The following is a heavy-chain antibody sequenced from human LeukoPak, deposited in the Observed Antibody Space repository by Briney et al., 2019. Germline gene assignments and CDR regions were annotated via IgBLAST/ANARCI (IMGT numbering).Heavy chain of an antibody. Sequence: GASVKVSCKVSGYTLTQLSVHWVRQAPGKGLEWMGGFDVEDGEIIYAQKFQGRVTMTEETSTDTAYMELSSLRSEDTAVYYCATNRQIMILGVVIMPAFDIWGQGTMVTVSS. CDR1: GYTLTQLS. J-gene: IGHJ3*02. V-gene: IGHV1-24*01. CDR3: ATNRQIMILGVVIMPAFDI. D-gene: IGHD3-3*01. CDR2: FDVEDGEI.